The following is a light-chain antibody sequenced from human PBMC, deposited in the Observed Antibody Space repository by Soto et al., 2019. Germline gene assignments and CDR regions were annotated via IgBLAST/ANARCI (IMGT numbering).Light chain of an antibody. V-gene: IGKV3-20*01. J-gene: IGKJ1*01. CDR1: QSVSGH. Sequence: EIVVSLSPGILSLPSGERAALSCRASQSVSGHLAWYQQKPGQAPRLLIYGASSRATGIPDRFSGSGSGTDFTLTISRLQPEDFAVYYCQHYGSSGTFGQGTKVDIK. CDR3: QHYGSSGT. CDR2: GAS.